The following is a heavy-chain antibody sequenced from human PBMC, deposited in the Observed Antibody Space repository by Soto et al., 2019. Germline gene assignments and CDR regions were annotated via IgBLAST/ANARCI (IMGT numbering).Heavy chain of an antibody. CDR3: ARDGGFGALKY. V-gene: IGHV1-69*11. Sequence: SVKVSCKASGDTFSGYPINWVRQAPGEGLEWMGRIIPVIGTTNDAQRFEGRVTFTADESTNTAYMELRGLLSGDTAVYYCARDGGFGALKYWGQGTPVTVSS. J-gene: IGHJ4*02. D-gene: IGHD3-10*01. CDR2: IIPVIGTT. CDR1: GDTFSGYP.